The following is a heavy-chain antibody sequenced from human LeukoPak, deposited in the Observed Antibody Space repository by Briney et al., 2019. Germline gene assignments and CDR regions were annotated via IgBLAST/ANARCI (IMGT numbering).Heavy chain of an antibody. CDR2: IIPIFGTA. Sequence: SVKVSCKASGGTFSSYAISWVRQAPGQGLEWMGGIIPIFGTANYAQKFQGRVTITADESTSTAYMELSSLRSEDTAVYYRARGMSLYCSSTSCPNWFDPWGQGTLVTVSS. J-gene: IGHJ5*02. CDR3: ARGMSLYCSSTSCPNWFDP. D-gene: IGHD2-2*01. V-gene: IGHV1-69*01. CDR1: GGTFSSYA.